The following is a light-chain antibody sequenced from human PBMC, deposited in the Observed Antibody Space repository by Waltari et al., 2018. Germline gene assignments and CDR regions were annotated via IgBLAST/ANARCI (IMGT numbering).Light chain of an antibody. CDR1: SGTIASNY. CDR3: KSFDSENLWV. CDR2: EHN. V-gene: IGLV6-57*01. Sequence: NFMLTQPHSASVSPGQTVTISFTRSSGTIASNYVQWYQHRPGSTPTLVIYEHNQRPARVPGRFSGSIASSSNSVPVTITGRETEDEVNYNCKSFDSENLWVFGGGTKLNVL. J-gene: IGLJ3*02.